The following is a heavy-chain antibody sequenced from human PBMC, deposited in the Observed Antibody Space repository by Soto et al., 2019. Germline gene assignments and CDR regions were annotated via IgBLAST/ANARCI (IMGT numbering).Heavy chain of an antibody. CDR2: ISSSGGTK. Sequence: EVQLVESGGGLVQPGGSLRLSCAASGFTFSRFSMHWVRQSPGKGLEWISYISSSGGTKYYGDSAEGRFTISRDNAKSLLYLQMNSLRVEDTAIYYCARAFLWIDSWGQGTPVTVSS. D-gene: IGHD2-21*01. CDR3: ARAFLWIDS. J-gene: IGHJ4*02. V-gene: IGHV3-48*01. CDR1: GFTFSRFS.